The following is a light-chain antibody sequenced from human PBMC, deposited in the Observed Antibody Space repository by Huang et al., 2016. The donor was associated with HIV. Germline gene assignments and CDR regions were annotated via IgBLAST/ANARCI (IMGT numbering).Light chain of an antibody. V-gene: IGKV3-20*01. CDR3: QQYGTSPGT. J-gene: IGKJ1*01. Sequence: EIVLTQSPGTLSLSPGERATLSCRASQSVSSSNLAWYQQNPGQGPRRLIHGAFSRATGIPDRVSGSGSGTDFTLTINRLEPEDFAVYFCQQYGTSPGTFGQGTKVEFK. CDR1: QSVSSSN. CDR2: GAF.